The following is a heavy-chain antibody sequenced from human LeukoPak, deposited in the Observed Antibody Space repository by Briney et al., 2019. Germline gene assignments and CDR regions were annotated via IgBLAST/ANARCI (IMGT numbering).Heavy chain of an antibody. D-gene: IGHD4-11*01. CDR2: IRYDGSNK. V-gene: IGHV3-30*02. CDR1: GFTVSGNY. J-gene: IGHJ3*02. CDR3: ARAQKYSYDAFDI. Sequence: GGSLRLSCAASGFTVSGNYMSWVRQAPGKGLEWVAFIRYDGSNKYYADSVKGRFTISRDNSKNTLYLQMNSLRAEDTAVYYCARAQKYSYDAFDIWGQGTMVTVSS.